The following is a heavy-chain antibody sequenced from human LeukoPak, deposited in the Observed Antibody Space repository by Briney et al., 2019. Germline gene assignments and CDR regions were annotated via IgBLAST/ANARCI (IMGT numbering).Heavy chain of an antibody. CDR1: GGSISSYH. D-gene: IGHD3-10*01. V-gene: IGHV4-59*01. Sequence: SETLSLTCTVYGGSISSYHWSWIRQPPGKGLEWIGYIFYSGSTNYNPSLKCRVSISVDTSKNQFSLKLSSVTTADTAVYYCARASQALWFWELSNFYYMDVWGKGTTVTVSS. CDR3: ARASQALWFWELSNFYYMDV. CDR2: IFYSGST. J-gene: IGHJ6*03.